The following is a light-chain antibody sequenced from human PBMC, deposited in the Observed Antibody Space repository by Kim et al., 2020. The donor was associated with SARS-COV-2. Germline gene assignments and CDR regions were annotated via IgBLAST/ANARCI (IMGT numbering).Light chain of an antibody. J-gene: IGLJ3*02. CDR2: EDN. CDR3: QSYDSSNQV. CDR1: SGSIASNY. Sequence: GKSVTISCTGSSGSIASNYVQWYQQHPGSAPTTVIYEDNQRPSGVPDRFSGSIDSSSNSASLTISGLKTEDEADYYCQSYDSSNQVFGGGTQLTVL. V-gene: IGLV6-57*02.